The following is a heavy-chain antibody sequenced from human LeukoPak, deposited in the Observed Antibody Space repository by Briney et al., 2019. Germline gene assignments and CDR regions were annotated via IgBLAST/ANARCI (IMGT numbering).Heavy chain of an antibody. V-gene: IGHV4-39*01. J-gene: IGHJ4*02. CDR3: ARHAVEGEWPQFYYFNY. CDR1: GGSIRNSSFY. Sequence: SETLSLTCAVSGGSIRNSSFYWGWIRQPPGKGLEWIASIYNSGTTYYNPSIKSRITIFVDTSKNQVSLKLRSVTAADTAVYYCARHAVEGEWPQFYYFNYWGQGSLVTVSS. D-gene: IGHD5-24*01. CDR2: IYNSGTT.